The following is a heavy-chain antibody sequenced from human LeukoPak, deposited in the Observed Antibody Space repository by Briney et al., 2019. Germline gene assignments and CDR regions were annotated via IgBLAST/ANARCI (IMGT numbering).Heavy chain of an antibody. V-gene: IGHV3-30*02. CDR3: HDA. CDR1: GFTFSTFC. CDR2: IRYDASNK. J-gene: IGHJ4*02. D-gene: IGHD2-8*01. Sequence: GESLRLSCAANGFTFSTFCMHWVRQPPGKGLEWVAFIRYDASNKYYEDSVKGRFTISRDNSKNEVYLEMSRLRPEDSALYDAHDAWGRGTLVTVSS.